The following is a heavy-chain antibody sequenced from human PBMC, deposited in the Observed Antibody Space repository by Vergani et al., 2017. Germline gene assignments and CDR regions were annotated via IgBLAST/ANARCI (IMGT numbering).Heavy chain of an antibody. CDR3: AREGVPDAFDI. V-gene: IGHV3-48*01. CDR1: GFTFSSSS. CDR2: IRSADTNT. D-gene: IGHD4/OR15-4a*01. Sequence: EVQFVESGGGLVQPGGSLRLSCAASGFTFSSSSMHWVRQAPGKGLEWVSAIRSADTNTYYADSVEGRFAISRDNAKTSLYLQMNSLRVEDTAVYYCAREGVPDAFDIWGQGTMVTVSS. J-gene: IGHJ3*02.